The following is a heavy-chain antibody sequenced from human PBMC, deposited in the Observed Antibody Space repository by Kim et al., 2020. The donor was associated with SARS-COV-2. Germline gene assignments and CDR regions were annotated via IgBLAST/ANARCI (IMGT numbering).Heavy chain of an antibody. V-gene: IGHV3-21*01. Sequence: RHYGDSLKGRFTNSRDNAKNSLYLQVNSLGAEDTAVYDCARSRGSYYFDCWGQGTLVTVSS. D-gene: IGHD1-26*01. J-gene: IGHJ4*02. CDR3: ARSRGSYYFDC. CDR2: R.